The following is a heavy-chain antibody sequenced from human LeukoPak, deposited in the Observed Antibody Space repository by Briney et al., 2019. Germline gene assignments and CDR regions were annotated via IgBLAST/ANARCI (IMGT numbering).Heavy chain of an antibody. CDR2: INHNSGGT. J-gene: IGHJ4*02. CDR1: GYTFTGYY. CDR3: ARYYIEGRCIDY. Sequence: ASVKVSCKASGYTFTGYYIHWVRQAPGQGLEWMGWINHNSGGTNYAQKWQGRITITRDKSIRTAYMELSRLTSDDTAMYYCARYYIEGRCIDYWGQGTLVTVSS. V-gene: IGHV1-2*02. D-gene: IGHD3-10*01.